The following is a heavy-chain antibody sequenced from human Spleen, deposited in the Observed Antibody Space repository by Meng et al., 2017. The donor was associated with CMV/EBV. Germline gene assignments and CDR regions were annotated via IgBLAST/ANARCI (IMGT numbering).Heavy chain of an antibody. D-gene: IGHD5-12*01. J-gene: IGHJ4*02. V-gene: IGHV1-2*02. CDR2: INPNNGDT. Sequence: ASVKVSCKASGYIFTGYYMHWVRQAPGHGLEWMGWINPNNGDTYSAQRFQGRLTMTSDTSISTAYMELRRLTSDDTAVYYGSRKIGAGGYDDYWGQGTLVTVSS. CDR1: GYIFTGYY. CDR3: SRKIGAGGYDDY.